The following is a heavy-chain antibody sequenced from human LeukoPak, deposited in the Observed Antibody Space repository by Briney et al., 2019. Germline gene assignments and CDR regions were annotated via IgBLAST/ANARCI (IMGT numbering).Heavy chain of an antibody. J-gene: IGHJ5*02. CDR2: IYHSGST. V-gene: IGHV4-4*02. CDR3: ARDPGQGYGGKGGWFDP. D-gene: IGHD4-23*01. Sequence: SETLSLTCAVSGVSISSSNWWSWVRQPPGEGLEWIGEIYHSGSTNYNPSLKSRVTITVDKSKNQFSLKLSSVTAADTAVYYCARDPGQGYGGKGGWFDPWGQGTLVTVSS. CDR1: GVSISSSNW.